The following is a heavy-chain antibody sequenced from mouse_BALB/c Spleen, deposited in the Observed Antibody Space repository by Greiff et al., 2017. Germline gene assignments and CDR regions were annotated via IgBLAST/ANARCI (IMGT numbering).Heavy chain of an antibody. CDR2: ISYSGST. J-gene: IGHJ2*01. V-gene: IGHV3-2*02. Sequence: EVKLMESGPGLVKPSQSLSLTCTVTGYSITSDYAWNWIRQFPGNKLEWMGYISYSGSTSYNPSLKSRISITRDTSKNQFFLQLNSVTTEDTATYYCARGGLLLPFDYWGQGTTLTVAS. CDR1: GYSITSDYA. D-gene: IGHD3-1*01. CDR3: ARGGLLLPFDY.